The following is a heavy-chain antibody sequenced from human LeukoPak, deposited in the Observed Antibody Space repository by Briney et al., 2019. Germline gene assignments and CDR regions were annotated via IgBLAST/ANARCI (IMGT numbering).Heavy chain of an antibody. CDR1: GFTFSSFG. CDR3: AKDTTPPKAGLDR. Sequence: GGSLRLSCAASGFTFSSFGMHWVRQAPGKGLEWVAFIRYDGSNKYYADSVKGRFTISRDNSKNTLYLQMNSLRAEDTAVYYCAKDTTPPKAGLDRWGQGTLVTVSS. CDR2: IRYDGSNK. D-gene: IGHD1-14*01. V-gene: IGHV3-30*02. J-gene: IGHJ5*02.